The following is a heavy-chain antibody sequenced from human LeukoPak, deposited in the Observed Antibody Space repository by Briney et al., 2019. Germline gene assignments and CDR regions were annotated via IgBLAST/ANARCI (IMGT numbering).Heavy chain of an antibody. J-gene: IGHJ4*02. CDR3: ARGGDYGDLRYFDY. CDR1: GFTFSSYA. CDR2: IYYRGST. V-gene: IGHV4-59*01. Sequence: GSLRLSCVASGFTFSSYAMSWIRQPPGKGLEGMGYIYYRGSTNYNPSLKSRVTFSVDTSKNQFSLKLNSVTAADTAAYYCARGGDYGDLRYFDYWGQGTLVTVSS. D-gene: IGHD4-17*01.